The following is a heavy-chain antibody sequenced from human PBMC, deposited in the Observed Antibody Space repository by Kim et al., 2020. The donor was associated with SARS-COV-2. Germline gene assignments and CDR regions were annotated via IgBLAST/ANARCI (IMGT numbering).Heavy chain of an antibody. D-gene: IGHD6-19*01. CDR3: ARVGLAPNHGAGMDV. Sequence: PSFKGQVTISADKSISTAYLQWSSLKASDTAMYYCARVGLAPNHGAGMDVWGQGTTVTVSS. J-gene: IGHJ6*02. V-gene: IGHV5-51*01.